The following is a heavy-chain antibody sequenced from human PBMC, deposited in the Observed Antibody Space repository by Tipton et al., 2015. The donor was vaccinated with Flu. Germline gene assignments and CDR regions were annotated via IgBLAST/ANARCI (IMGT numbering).Heavy chain of an antibody. D-gene: IGHD6-19*01. Sequence: SLRLSCAASGFTFSSYSMNWVRQAPGKGLEWVSAISSSSSYIYYADSVKGRFTISRDNAKNSLYQQMNSLRAEDTAVYYCARAAVAGTFGYWGQGTLVTVSS. CDR1: GFTFSSYS. J-gene: IGHJ4*02. CDR2: ISSSSSYI. CDR3: ARAAVAGTFGY. V-gene: IGHV3-21*01.